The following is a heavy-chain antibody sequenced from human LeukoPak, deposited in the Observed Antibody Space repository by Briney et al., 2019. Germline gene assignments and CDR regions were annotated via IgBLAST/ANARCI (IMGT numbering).Heavy chain of an antibody. CDR1: GGSISSYY. CDR2: FHTSGST. V-gene: IGHV4-4*07. CDR3: ARDGYYYGSRSLRMDV. D-gene: IGHD3-10*01. Sequence: SETLSLTCTVSGGSISSYYWSWIRQPAGKGLEWIGRFHTSGSTNYNPSLRSRVTMSVDTSKNQFSLKLSSVTAADTAVYYCARDGYYYGSRSLRMDVWGKGTTVTISS. J-gene: IGHJ6*03.